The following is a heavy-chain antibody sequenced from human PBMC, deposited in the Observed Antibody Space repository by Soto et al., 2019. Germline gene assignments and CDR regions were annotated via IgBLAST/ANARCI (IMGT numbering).Heavy chain of an antibody. D-gene: IGHD6-19*01. Sequence: ASVKVSCKASGYTFTSYGISWVRQAPGQGLEWMGWISAYNGNTNYAQKLQGRVTMTTDTSTSTAYMELRSLRSDDTAVYYCARDLAVPHVNWFDPWGQGTLVTVSS. CDR2: ISAYNGNT. J-gene: IGHJ5*02. CDR1: GYTFTSYG. CDR3: ARDLAVPHVNWFDP. V-gene: IGHV1-18*01.